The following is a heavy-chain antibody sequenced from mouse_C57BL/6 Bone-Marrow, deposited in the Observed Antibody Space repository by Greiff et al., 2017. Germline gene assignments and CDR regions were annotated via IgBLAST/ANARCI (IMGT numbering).Heavy chain of an antibody. CDR2: IWWDDDK. Sequence: QVTLKESGPGILQPSQTLSLTCSFSGFSLSTFGMGVGWIRQPSGKGLEWLAHIWWDDDKYYNPALKSRLTLPKDTSKNQVFLKIANVDTADTATYYCARIPLITTGDAMDYWGQGTSVTVSS. V-gene: IGHV8-8*01. D-gene: IGHD1-1*01. CDR3: ARIPLITTGDAMDY. CDR1: GFSLSTFGMG. J-gene: IGHJ4*01.